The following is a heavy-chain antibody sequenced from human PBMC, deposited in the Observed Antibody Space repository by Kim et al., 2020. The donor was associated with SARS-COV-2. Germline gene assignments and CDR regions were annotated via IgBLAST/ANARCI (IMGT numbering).Heavy chain of an antibody. J-gene: IGHJ4*02. V-gene: IGHV3-11*01. CDR1: GFTFSDYY. D-gene: IGHD3-9*01. CDR2: ISSSGSTI. CDR3: ARVRYYDILTGYYGDYFDC. Sequence: GGSLRLSCAASGFTFSDYYMSWIRQAPGKGLEWVSYISSSGSTIYYADSVKGRFTISRDNAKNSLYLQMNSLRAEDTAVYYCARVRYYDILTGYYGDYFDCWGQATLVTVSS.